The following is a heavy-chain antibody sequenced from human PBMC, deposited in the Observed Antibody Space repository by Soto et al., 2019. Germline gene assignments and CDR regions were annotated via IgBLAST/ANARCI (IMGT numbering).Heavy chain of an antibody. Sequence: GGSLRLSCAASGFTFSNYAVTWVRQAPGKGLKWVSTISGSGGRTYYVDSVKGRFTISRDNSKNTLYLQMNSLRAEDTSVYYCAKDQGSSWYEIDYWGPGTLVTVSS. V-gene: IGHV3-23*01. CDR1: GFTFSNYA. CDR2: ISGSGGRT. D-gene: IGHD6-13*01. J-gene: IGHJ4*02. CDR3: AKDQGSSWYEIDY.